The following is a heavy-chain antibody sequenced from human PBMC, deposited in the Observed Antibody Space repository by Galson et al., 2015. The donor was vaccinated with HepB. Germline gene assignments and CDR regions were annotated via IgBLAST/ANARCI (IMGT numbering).Heavy chain of an antibody. CDR1: GGTFSSYA. J-gene: IGHJ5*02. D-gene: IGHD5/OR15-5a*01. CDR3: ARSYSPEWNYDSVVSIVSWFDP. V-gene: IGHV1-69*13. CDR2: IIPIFGTA. Sequence: SVKVSCKASGGTFSSYAISWVRQAPGQGLEWMGGIIPIFGTANYAQKFQGRVTITADESTSTAYMELSSLRSEDTAVYYCARSYSPEWNYDSVVSIVSWFDPWGQGTLVTVSS.